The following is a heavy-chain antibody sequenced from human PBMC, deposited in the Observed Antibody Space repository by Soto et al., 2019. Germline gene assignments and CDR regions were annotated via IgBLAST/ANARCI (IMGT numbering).Heavy chain of an antibody. CDR2: IYASGSP. Sequence: ETLSLTCTISGGSISVYYWSWVRQPPGHELEWIGYIYASGSPYYNPSLRSRVTISADTSKNQISLKLTSPTAADPAVYYCARGVGSSPPRYWGRGTLVTVSS. CDR3: ARGVGSSPPRY. CDR1: GGSISVYY. J-gene: IGHJ4*02. D-gene: IGHD1-26*01. V-gene: IGHV4-59*01.